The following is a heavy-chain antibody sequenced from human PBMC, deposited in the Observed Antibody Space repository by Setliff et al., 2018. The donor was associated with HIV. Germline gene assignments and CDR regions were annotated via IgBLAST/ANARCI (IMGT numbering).Heavy chain of an antibody. CDR3: ARDPFEYYYDSSGREAYMDV. CDR2: ISYSGST. Sequence: SETLSLTCAVYGGSFSDYSWSWIRQPPGKGLEWIGEISYSGSTNYNPSLKSRVTISIDTSKNQFSLKLSSVTAADTAVYYCARDPFEYYYDSSGREAYMDVWGKGTTVTVSS. J-gene: IGHJ6*03. V-gene: IGHV4-34*01. CDR1: GGSFSDYS. D-gene: IGHD3-22*01.